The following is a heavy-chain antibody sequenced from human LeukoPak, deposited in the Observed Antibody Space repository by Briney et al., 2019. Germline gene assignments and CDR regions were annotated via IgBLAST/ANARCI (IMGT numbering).Heavy chain of an antibody. Sequence: GGSLRPSCAAAGFTFSSYGIHWVRQAPGKGLEWVAVIWFDGSNKYYADSVKGRFTISRDNSKNTLYLQMNSLRAEDTAVYYCARDGGYSYGYFDYWGEGTLVTVSS. CDR2: IWFDGSNK. V-gene: IGHV3-33*01. J-gene: IGHJ4*02. CDR3: ARDGGYSYGYFDY. D-gene: IGHD5-18*01. CDR1: GFTFSSYG.